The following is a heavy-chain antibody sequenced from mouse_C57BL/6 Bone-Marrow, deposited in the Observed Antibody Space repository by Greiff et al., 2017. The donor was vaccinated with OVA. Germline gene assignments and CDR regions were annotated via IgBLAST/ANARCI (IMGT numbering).Heavy chain of an antibody. V-gene: IGHV5-4*01. CDR3: ARYYGNYSWYFDV. D-gene: IGHD2-1*01. Sequence: LVESGGGLVKPGGSLKLSCAASGFTFSSYAMSWVRQTPEKRLEWVATISDGGSYTYYPDNVKGRFTISRDNAKNNLYLQMSHLKSEDTAMYYCARYYGNYSWYFDVWGTGTTVTVSS. CDR1: GFTFSSYA. J-gene: IGHJ1*03. CDR2: ISDGGSYT.